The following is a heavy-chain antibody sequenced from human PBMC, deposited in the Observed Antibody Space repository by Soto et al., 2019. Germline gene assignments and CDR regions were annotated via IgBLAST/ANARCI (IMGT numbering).Heavy chain of an antibody. Sequence: QVQLVESGGGVVQPGRSLRLSCAASGFTFSSYGMHWVRQAPGKGLEWVAVISYDGSNKYYADSVKGRFTISSDNSTNTLYLQMNSLRAEDTAVYYCAKDVVVGATTGLGDYYYYYGMDVWGQGTTVTVSS. D-gene: IGHD1-26*01. CDR2: ISYDGSNK. CDR3: AKDVVVGATTGLGDYYYYYGMDV. CDR1: GFTFSSYG. J-gene: IGHJ6*02. V-gene: IGHV3-30*18.